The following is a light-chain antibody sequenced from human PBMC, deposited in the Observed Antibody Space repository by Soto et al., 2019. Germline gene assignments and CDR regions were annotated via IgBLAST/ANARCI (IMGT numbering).Light chain of an antibody. CDR3: SSYSSSTTYV. CDR2: DVS. J-gene: IGLJ1*01. V-gene: IGLV2-14*01. CDR1: SSDIGNYNY. Sequence: QSVLTQPASVSGSPGQSITISCTGTSSDIGNYNYVSWYQQHPGKAPKLMIYDVSNRPSGVSNRFSGSKSGNTASLTISWFQAEDEADYYCSSYSSSTTYVFGTGTKVTVL.